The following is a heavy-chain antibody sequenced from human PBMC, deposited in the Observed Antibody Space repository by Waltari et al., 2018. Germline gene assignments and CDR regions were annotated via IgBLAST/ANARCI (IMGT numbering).Heavy chain of an antibody. J-gene: IGHJ4*02. CDR2: INYDGSQK. CDR1: GCKFSRYW. Sequence: EVQLVESGGGLVQPGGSLRLSCGASGCKFSRYWMSWVRQTPGKGLEWVANINYDGSQKYYVDSVKGRFTISRDNAKNSVYLQMNSLRVEDTAVYYCAKSRGFEYWGQGTLITVSS. V-gene: IGHV3-7*01. CDR3: AKSRGFEY. D-gene: IGHD2-2*01.